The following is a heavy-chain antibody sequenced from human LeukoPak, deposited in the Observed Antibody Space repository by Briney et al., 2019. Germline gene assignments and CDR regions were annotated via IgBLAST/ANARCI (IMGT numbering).Heavy chain of an antibody. V-gene: IGHV4-34*01. J-gene: IGHJ4*02. D-gene: IGHD3-9*01. CDR3: ARTGLGITIFSDY. CDR1: GGSFSGYY. Sequence: SETLSLTCAVYGGSFSGYYWSWIRRPPGKGLEWIGEINHSGSTNYNPSLKSRVTISVDTSKNQFSLKLSSVTAADTAVYYCARTGLGITIFSDYWGQGTLVTVSS. CDR2: INHSGST.